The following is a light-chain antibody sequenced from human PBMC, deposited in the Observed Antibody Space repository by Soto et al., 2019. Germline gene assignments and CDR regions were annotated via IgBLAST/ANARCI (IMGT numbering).Light chain of an antibody. J-gene: IGKJ4*01. V-gene: IGKV1-5*03. CDR3: QQYESSPLT. Sequence: DIQMTQSPSTLSASVGDRVTITCRASQSINSWLAWYPQKPGKAPKLLIHKASSLESGVPSRFSGSGSGTELTLTLSSLQPDDVATYYCQQYESSPLTFGGGTKVEIK. CDR2: KAS. CDR1: QSINSW.